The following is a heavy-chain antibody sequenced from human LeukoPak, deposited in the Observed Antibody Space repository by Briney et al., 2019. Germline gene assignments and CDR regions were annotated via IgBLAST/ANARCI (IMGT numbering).Heavy chain of an antibody. J-gene: IGHJ3*02. V-gene: IGHV1-18*01. CDR3: ARAVRQVAGTPFAFDI. D-gene: IGHD6-19*01. CDR1: GYTFTSYG. Sequence: GASVKVSCKASGYTFTSYGISWVRQAPGQGLEWMGRISAYNGNTNYAQKLQGRVTMTTDTSTSTAYMELRSLRSDDTAVYYCARAVRQVAGTPFAFDIWGQGTMVTVSS. CDR2: ISAYNGNT.